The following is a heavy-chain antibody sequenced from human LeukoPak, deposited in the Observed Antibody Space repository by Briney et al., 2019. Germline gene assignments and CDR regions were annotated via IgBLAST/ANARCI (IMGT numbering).Heavy chain of an antibody. V-gene: IGHV4-39*01. D-gene: IGHD1-20*01. CDR3: ARRITGTDHDAFDV. CDR1: GDSISSSTYY. J-gene: IGHJ3*01. Sequence: SETLSLTCTVSGDSISSSTYYWGWIRQPPGKGLEWIGSICYSGSTYYNPSLKSRVIISVDTSKNQFSLKLSSVTAADTAVYYCARRITGTDHDAFDVWGQGTMVTVSS. CDR2: ICYSGST.